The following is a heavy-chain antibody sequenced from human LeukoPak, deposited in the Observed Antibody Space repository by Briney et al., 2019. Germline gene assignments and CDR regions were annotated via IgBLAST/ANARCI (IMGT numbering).Heavy chain of an antibody. D-gene: IGHD6-19*01. Sequence: PGGSLRLSCAASGFTVSSNYMSCVRQAPGKGMEWVSVIYSGGRTYYADSVKGRFTISRDNSKNTLYLQMNSLRAEDTAVYYCARDRSGWYYFDYWGQGTLVTVSS. CDR1: GFTVSSNY. J-gene: IGHJ4*02. CDR3: ARDRSGWYYFDY. V-gene: IGHV3-53*01. CDR2: IYSGGRT.